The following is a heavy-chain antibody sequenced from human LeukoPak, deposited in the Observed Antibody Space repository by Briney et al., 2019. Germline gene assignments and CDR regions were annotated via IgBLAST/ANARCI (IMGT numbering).Heavy chain of an antibody. D-gene: IGHD3-10*01. CDR1: GGSISSYY. CDR3: ARGGYGSGSYSPDYYYYMDV. J-gene: IGHJ6*03. V-gene: IGHV4-59*01. CDR2: IYYSGST. Sequence: SETLSLTCTVSGGSISSYYWSWIRQPPGKGLGWIGYIYYSGSTNYNPSLKSRVTISVDTSKNQFSLKLSSVTAADTAVYYCARGGYGSGSYSPDYYYYMDVWGKGTTVTISS.